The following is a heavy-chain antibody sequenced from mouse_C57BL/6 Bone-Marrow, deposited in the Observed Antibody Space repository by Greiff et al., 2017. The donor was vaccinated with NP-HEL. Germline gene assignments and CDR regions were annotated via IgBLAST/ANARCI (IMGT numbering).Heavy chain of an antibody. CDR2: INPSSGYT. D-gene: IGHD2-10*02. Sequence: VKLMESGAELARPGASVKMSCKASGYTFTSYTMHWVKQRPGQGLEWIGYINPSSGYTKYNQKFKDKATLTADKSSSTAYMQLSSLTSEDSAVYYCARRRVGYGNLAWFAYWGQGTLVTVSA. CDR1: GYTFTSYT. CDR3: ARRRVGYGNLAWFAY. J-gene: IGHJ3*01. V-gene: IGHV1-4*01.